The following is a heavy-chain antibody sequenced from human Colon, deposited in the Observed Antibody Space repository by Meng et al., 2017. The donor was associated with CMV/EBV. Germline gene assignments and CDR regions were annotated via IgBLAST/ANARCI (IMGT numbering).Heavy chain of an antibody. V-gene: IGHV3-74*01. CDR1: GFSFSDYW. Sequence: GGSLRLSCAASGFSFSDYWVTWVRQRPGKGLVWVSRINSDGSSISYADFVKGRFTISRDNARNTVFLQLNSVTADDTALYYCARDDFTTSSYDLWGQGTLVTVSS. D-gene: IGHD3-16*01. CDR2: INSDGSSI. J-gene: IGHJ4*02. CDR3: ARDDFTTSSYDL.